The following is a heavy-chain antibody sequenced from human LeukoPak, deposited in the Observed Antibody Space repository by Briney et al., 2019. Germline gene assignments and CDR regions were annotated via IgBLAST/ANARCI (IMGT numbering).Heavy chain of an antibody. CDR3: ARTTSLTASGYDY. J-gene: IGHJ4*02. CDR1: GYTFTTYH. D-gene: IGHD4-17*01. Sequence: ASVKVSCETSGYTFTTYHVNWVRQATGQGLDLMGWMNPNTGDSGYAQKFQGRVTITRDTYISTAYMELSSLRSEDTAVYFCARTTSLTASGYDYWGQGTLVTVSS. V-gene: IGHV1-8*03. CDR2: MNPNTGDS.